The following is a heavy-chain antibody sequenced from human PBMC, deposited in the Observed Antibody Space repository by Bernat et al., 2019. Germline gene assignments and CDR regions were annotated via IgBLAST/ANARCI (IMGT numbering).Heavy chain of an antibody. J-gene: IGHJ3*02. CDR1: GGTFSSYA. CDR3: ARGSFIRDYYDSSGRSDAFDI. D-gene: IGHD3-22*01. Sequence: QVQLVQSGAEVKKPGSSVKVSCKASGGTFSSYAISWVQQAPGQGLEWMGGIIPIFGTANYAQKFQGRVTITADESTSTAYMELSSLRSEDTAVYYCARGSFIRDYYDSSGRSDAFDIWGQGTMVTVSS. CDR2: IIPIFGTA. V-gene: IGHV1-69*01.